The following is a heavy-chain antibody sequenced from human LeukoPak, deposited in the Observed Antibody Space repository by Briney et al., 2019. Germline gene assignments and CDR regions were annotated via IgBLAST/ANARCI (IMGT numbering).Heavy chain of an antibody. CDR3: ASHSRSGYLDH. J-gene: IGHJ4*02. D-gene: IGHD2-15*01. V-gene: IGHV4-31*03. CDR1: GGSISSGGHY. CDR2: IFYSGST. Sequence: SQTLSLTCTVSGGSISSGGHYWSWIRHHPGKGLEWIGYIFYSGSTYYNPSLKSRLTISVDTSKNQFSLNLSSVTAADTAVYYCASHSRSGYLDHWGQGTLVTVSS.